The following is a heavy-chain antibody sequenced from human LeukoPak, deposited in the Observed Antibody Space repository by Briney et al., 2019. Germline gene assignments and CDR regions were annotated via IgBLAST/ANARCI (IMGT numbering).Heavy chain of an antibody. Sequence: PGGSLRLSCAASGFTFSSYAMHWVRQAPGKGLEWVAVISYDGSNKYYADSVKGRFTISRDNSKNTLYLQMNSLRAEDTAVYYCAREMVDPERLDYWGQGTLVTVSS. CDR2: ISYDGSNK. V-gene: IGHV3-30-3*01. D-gene: IGHD1-14*01. CDR1: GFTFSSYA. CDR3: AREMVDPERLDY. J-gene: IGHJ4*02.